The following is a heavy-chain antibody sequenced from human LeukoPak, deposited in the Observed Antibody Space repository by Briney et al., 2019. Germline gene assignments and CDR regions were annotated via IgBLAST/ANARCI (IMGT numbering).Heavy chain of an antibody. CDR2: IYYSGST. D-gene: IGHD3-16*01. CDR1: GGSISSSSYY. CDR3: ARVLDLSKRGLDAFDI. V-gene: IGHV4-39*07. Sequence: SETLSLTCTVSGGSISSSSYYWVWMRQPPGKGLEWIGSIYYSGSTYYNPSLKSRVTISVDTSKKQFSLKLSSATAADTAVYYCARVLDLSKRGLDAFDIWGQGTMVTVSS. J-gene: IGHJ3*02.